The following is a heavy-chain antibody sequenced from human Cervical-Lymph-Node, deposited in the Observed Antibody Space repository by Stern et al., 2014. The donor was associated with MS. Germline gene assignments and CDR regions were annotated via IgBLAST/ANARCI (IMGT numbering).Heavy chain of an antibody. V-gene: IGHV3-30-3*01. J-gene: IGHJ4*02. D-gene: IGHD3-3*02. CDR2: TSDDGDKN. CDR3: ARSAHSDY. CDR1: GFTFRNYA. Sequence: MQLVESGGGVVQPGRSLRLSCVASGFTFRNYAMHWVRQAPGKGLEWVAVTSDDGDKNYYADSVRGRFTVSRNNSKNTLYLQISSLSPDDTATYYCARSAHSDYWGQGSLVIVSS.